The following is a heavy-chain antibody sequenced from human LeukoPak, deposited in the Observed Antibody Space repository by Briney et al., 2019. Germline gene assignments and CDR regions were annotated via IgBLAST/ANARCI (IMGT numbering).Heavy chain of an antibody. CDR3: ARAAYIVDY. CDR1: GGSISSSSYY. V-gene: IGHV4-39*07. D-gene: IGHD2-21*01. Sequence: SETLSLTCTVSGGSISSSSYYWSWIRQPPGKGLEWIGEINHSGSTNYNPSLKSRVTISVDTSKNQFSLKLSSVTAADTAVYYCARAAYIVDYWGQGTLVTVSS. J-gene: IGHJ4*02. CDR2: INHSGST.